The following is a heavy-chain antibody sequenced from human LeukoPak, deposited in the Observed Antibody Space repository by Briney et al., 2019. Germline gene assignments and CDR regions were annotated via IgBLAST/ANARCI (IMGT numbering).Heavy chain of an antibody. Sequence: PSETLSLTCTVSGGSISSYYWSWIRQPPGKGLEWIGEINHSGSTNYNPSLKSRVTISVDTSKNQFSLKLSSVTAADTAVYYCARGADSSVLGPDFDYWGQGTLVTVSS. CDR2: INHSGST. D-gene: IGHD3-22*01. J-gene: IGHJ4*02. CDR3: ARGADSSVLGPDFDY. CDR1: GGSISSYY. V-gene: IGHV4-34*01.